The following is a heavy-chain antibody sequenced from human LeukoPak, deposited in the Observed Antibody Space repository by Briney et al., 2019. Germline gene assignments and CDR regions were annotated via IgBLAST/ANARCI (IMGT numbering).Heavy chain of an antibody. CDR3: ARDRENWRGLWFGELGH. V-gene: IGHV3-66*01. CDR2: IYSGGST. Sequence: PGGSLRLSCAASGFTVSSNYMSWVRQAPGKGLEWVSVIYSGGSTYYAGSVKGRFTISRDNSKNTLYLQMNSLRAEDTAVYYCARDRENWRGLWFGELGHWGQGTLVTVSS. J-gene: IGHJ4*02. D-gene: IGHD3-10*01. CDR1: GFTVSSNY.